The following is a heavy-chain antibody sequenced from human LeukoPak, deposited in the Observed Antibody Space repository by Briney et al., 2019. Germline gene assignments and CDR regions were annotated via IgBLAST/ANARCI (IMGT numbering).Heavy chain of an antibody. CDR3: AKVTGVAAPRFSDY. CDR1: GFMFTSYA. CDR2: ISGISGAT. J-gene: IGHJ4*02. V-gene: IGHV3-23*01. D-gene: IGHD6-6*01. Sequence: PGGSLRLSCVASGFMFTSYAMNWVRQAPGKGLEWVSTISGISGATHYADSVKGRFTISRDNYKNTLYLQMDSLRAEDTAIYYCAKVTGVAAPRFSDYWGQGTLVTVSS.